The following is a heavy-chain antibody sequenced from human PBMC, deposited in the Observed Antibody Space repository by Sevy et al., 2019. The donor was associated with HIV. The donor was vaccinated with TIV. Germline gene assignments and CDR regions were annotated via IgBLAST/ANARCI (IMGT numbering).Heavy chain of an antibody. D-gene: IGHD6-19*01. V-gene: IGHV3-23*01. J-gene: IGHJ4*02. Sequence: GGSLILSCAASGFTFTNYGMHWVRQAPGKGLEWVSGISNSGANTYYADSVRGRFTVSRDNPKNTVYLQLNSLRAEDTAIYYCAKEWTLLSDWYGEFDYWGQGTLVTVSS. CDR2: ISNSGANT. CDR3: AKEWTLLSDWYGEFDY. CDR1: GFTFTNYG.